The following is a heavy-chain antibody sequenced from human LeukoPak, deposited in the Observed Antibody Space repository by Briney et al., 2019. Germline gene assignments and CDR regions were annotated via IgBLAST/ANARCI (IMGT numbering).Heavy chain of an antibody. CDR3: ARELWFVNAPGSWFDP. J-gene: IGHJ5*02. CDR1: GDSISSGDYS. V-gene: IGHV4-30-2*01. D-gene: IGHD3-10*01. Sequence: SQTLSLTCAVSGDSISSGDYSWSWIRQPSGKGLEWIGYIFHSGHSFYNPSLKSRVTISVDKSRNQFSLRLTSVTAADTAVYYCARELWFVNAPGSWFDPWGQGTLVTVSS. CDR2: IFHSGHS.